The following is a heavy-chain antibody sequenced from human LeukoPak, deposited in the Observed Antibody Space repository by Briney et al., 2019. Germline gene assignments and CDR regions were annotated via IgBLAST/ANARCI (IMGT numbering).Heavy chain of an antibody. CDR2: INHSGST. CDR1: GGSFTGYY. J-gene: IGHJ4*02. D-gene: IGHD3-16*02. V-gene: IGHV4-34*01. Sequence: SETLSLTCAVYGGSFTGYYWSWIRQPPGKGLEWIGEINHSGSTNYNPSLKSRVTISVDTSKNQVSLKLSSVTAADTAVYYCARGAFFDYEYVGGSYRYRLRFDYWGQGTLVTVSS. CDR3: ARGAFFDYEYVGGSYRYRLRFDY.